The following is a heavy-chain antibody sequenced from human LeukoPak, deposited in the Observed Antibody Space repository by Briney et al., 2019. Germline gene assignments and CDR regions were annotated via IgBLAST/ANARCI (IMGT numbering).Heavy chain of an antibody. Sequence: SQTLSPTCEVPGGSITRDTYYWSWIRQPPGKGLEWIGYILHSGSTYNNPSLKSRVTISVDTSKSQFSLKLSSVTAADAAVYYCARTRDFWSGFFDYWGQGTLVTVSS. CDR3: ARTRDFWSGFFDY. CDR1: GGSITRDTYY. J-gene: IGHJ4*02. V-gene: IGHV4-30-2*01. D-gene: IGHD3-3*01. CDR2: ILHSGST.